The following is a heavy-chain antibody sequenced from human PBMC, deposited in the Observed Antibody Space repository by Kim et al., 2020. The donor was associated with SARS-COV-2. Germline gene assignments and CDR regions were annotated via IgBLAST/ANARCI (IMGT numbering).Heavy chain of an antibody. J-gene: IGHJ3*01. CDR3: AKSCAFFWFGEGLNAFD. CDR2: ISYDGSIK. Sequence: GGSLRLSCGASGFTFNNYAMHWVRQAPGKGLEWVAVISYDGSIKYYADSVKGQFTVSRDSSHNTLYLQMRILRPEDTALYYCAKSCAFFWFGEGLNAFD. D-gene: IGHD3-10*01. CDR1: GFTFNNYA. V-gene: IGHV3-30*18.